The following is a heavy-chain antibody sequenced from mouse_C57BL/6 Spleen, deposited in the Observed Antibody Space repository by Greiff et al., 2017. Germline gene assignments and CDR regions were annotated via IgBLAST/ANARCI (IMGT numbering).Heavy chain of an antibody. CDR2: IDPEDGET. Sequence: EVQLQQSGAELVKPGASVKLSCTASGFNIKDYYMHWVKQRTEQGLEWIGRIDPEDGETKYAPKFQGKATITADTYSNTAYLQLSSRASEDTAFYYCARAYGSSPDWFAYWGQGTLVTVSA. V-gene: IGHV14-2*01. J-gene: IGHJ3*01. CDR3: ARAYGSSPDWFAY. D-gene: IGHD1-1*01. CDR1: GFNIKDYY.